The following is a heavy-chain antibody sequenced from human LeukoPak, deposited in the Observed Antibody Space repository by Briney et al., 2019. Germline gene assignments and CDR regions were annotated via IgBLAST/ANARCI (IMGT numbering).Heavy chain of an antibody. CDR2: IYWNDNK. J-gene: IGHJ3*02. CDR1: GFSLSTRGVG. CDR3: VRQFWWSFDM. D-gene: IGHD2-21*01. Sequence: SGPTLVNPTQTLTLTCTFSGFSLSTRGVGVGWIRQPPGKALEWLAFIYWNDNKRSSLSLKSWFTITKDTSKNQVVLTMTNMNPVDTATYYCVRQFWWSFDMWGQGTMVTVSS. V-gene: IGHV2-5*01.